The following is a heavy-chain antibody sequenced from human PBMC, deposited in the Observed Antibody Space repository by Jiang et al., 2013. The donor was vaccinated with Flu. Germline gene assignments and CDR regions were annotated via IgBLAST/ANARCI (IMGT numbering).Heavy chain of an antibody. CDR3: AHSPGGIVATIPSGAFDI. V-gene: IGHV2-5*02. CDR2: IYWDDDK. J-gene: IGHJ3*02. Sequence: LEWLALIYWDDDKRYSPSLKSRLTITKDTSKNQVVLTMTNMDPVDTATYYCAHSPGGIVATIPSGAFDIWGQGTMVTVSS. D-gene: IGHD3-22*01.